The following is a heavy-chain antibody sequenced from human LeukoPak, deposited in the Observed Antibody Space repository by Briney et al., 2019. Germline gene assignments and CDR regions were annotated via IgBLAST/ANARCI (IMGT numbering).Heavy chain of an antibody. D-gene: IGHD3-10*02. Sequence: GGSLRLSCAASGFTFSSYWMSWVRQAPGKGLEWVANIKQDGSEKYYLDSVKGRFTISRDNAKNSLYLQINSLRAEDTAVYYCAREVYVRGGFPTYYYYYMDVWGKGTTVTVSS. CDR2: IKQDGSEK. CDR3: AREVYVRGGFPTYYYYYMDV. J-gene: IGHJ6*03. CDR1: GFTFSSYW. V-gene: IGHV3-7*01.